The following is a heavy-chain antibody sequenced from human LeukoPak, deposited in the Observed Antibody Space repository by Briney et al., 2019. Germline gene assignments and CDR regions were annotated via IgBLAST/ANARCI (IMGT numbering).Heavy chain of an antibody. V-gene: IGHV3-23*01. Sequence: PGGSLRLSCAASGFTFSSYAMSWVRQAPGKGLEWVSAISGSGGSTYYADSVKGRFTISRDNSKNTLYLQMNILRAEDTAVYYCAKVMTRTMVRGVPPSDYWGQGTLVTVSS. J-gene: IGHJ4*02. CDR3: AKVMTRTMVRGVPPSDY. D-gene: IGHD3-10*01. CDR2: ISGSGGST. CDR1: GFTFSSYA.